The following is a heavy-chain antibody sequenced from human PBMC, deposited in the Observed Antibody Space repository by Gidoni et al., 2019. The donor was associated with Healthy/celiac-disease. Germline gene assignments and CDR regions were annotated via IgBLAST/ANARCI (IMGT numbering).Heavy chain of an antibody. J-gene: IGHJ6*02. V-gene: IGHV1-2*02. Sequence: QVQLVQSGAEVKKPGASVKVSCKASGYTFTGYYMHWVRQAPGQGLEWMGWINPNSGGTNYAQKFQGRVTMTRDTSISTAYMELSRLRSDDTAVYYCARGDSMGGVIVVNPGRYYYGMDVWGQGTTVTVSS. CDR2: INPNSGGT. CDR3: ARGDSMGGVIVVNPGRYYYGMDV. D-gene: IGHD3-16*02. CDR1: GYTFTGYY.